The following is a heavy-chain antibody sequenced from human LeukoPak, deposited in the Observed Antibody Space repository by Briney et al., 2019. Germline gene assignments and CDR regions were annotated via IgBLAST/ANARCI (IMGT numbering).Heavy chain of an antibody. D-gene: IGHD4-17*01. CDR1: GDSISSYY. J-gene: IGHJ4*02. CDR3: AREGRQDYVYSDC. V-gene: IGHV4-59*01. Sequence: SETLSLTCTVSGDSISSYYWSWIRQPPGKGLEWMGYINYSGNTNYNPSLKSRVTISVDTSKNQFSLRLTSVTAADTAVYYCAREGRQDYVYSDCWGQGTLVTVSS. CDR2: INYSGNT.